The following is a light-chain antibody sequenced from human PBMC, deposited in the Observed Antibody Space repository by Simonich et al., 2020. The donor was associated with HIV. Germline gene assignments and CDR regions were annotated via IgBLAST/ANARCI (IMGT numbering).Light chain of an antibody. CDR3: QQYSNYSRT. Sequence: IQMTQSPSTLSSSVGDRVTITCRASQSISNWLAWYQQKTVKAPKVLIYTASSLESGVPSRFSGSGSGTEVTLTISSLQPDDFATYFCQQYSNYSRTFGQGTKVDIK. V-gene: IGKV1-5*03. CDR2: TAS. J-gene: IGKJ1*01. CDR1: QSISNW.